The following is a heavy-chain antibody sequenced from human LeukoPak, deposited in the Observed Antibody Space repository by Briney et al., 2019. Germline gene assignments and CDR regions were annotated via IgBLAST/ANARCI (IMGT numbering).Heavy chain of an antibody. D-gene: IGHD3-10*01. CDR3: ARESITMVRGVGAFDI. V-gene: IGHV4-30-4*01. Sequence: PSETLSLTCTVSGGSISSGDYYWSWIRQPPGKGLEWIGYIYYSGSTYYNPSLKSRVTISVDTSKNQFSLKLSSVTAADTAVYYCARESITMVRGVGAFDIWGQGTMVTVSS. CDR1: GGSISSGDYY. CDR2: IYYSGST. J-gene: IGHJ3*02.